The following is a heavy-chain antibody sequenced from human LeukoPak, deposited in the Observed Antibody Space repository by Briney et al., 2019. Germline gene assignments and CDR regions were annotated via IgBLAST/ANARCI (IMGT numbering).Heavy chain of an antibody. V-gene: IGHV4-59*01. J-gene: IGHJ4*02. CDR1: GGSIGSFY. Sequence: SETLSLTCTVSGGSIGSFYWNWIRQPPGKGLEWIGYVYSSGNTNYSPSLKSRVIISVDTSKNQFSLKLSSVTAADTAVYYCARGGVLLGIDYWGQGTLVTVSS. CDR3: ARGGVLLGIDY. CDR2: VYSSGNT. D-gene: IGHD2-8*02.